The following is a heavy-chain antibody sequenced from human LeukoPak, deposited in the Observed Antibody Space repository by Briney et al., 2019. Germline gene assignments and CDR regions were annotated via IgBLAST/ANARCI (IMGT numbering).Heavy chain of an antibody. Sequence: PGGSLRLSCAASGFTFKNHWISWVRQAPGKGLEWVANIKEDGSVKDYVDSVKGRFTISRDNSKNTLYLQLNSLRTEDTAVYYCAKANGITGTTYWYFDLWGRGTLVTVSS. D-gene: IGHD1-7*01. CDR1: GFTFKNHW. CDR3: AKANGITGTTYWYFDL. J-gene: IGHJ2*01. CDR2: IKEDGSVK. V-gene: IGHV3-7*03.